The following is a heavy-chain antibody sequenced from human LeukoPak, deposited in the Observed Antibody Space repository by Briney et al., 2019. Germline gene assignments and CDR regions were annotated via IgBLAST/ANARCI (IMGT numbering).Heavy chain of an antibody. J-gene: IGHJ6*02. Sequence: ASVKVSCKASGYTFTSYDINWVRQATGQGLEWMGWMNPNSGNTGYAQKFQGRVTMTRNTSISTAYMELSSLRSEDTAVYYCARLTIHSSSWYRPYYYYGMDVWGQGTTVTVSS. CDR1: GYTFTSYD. CDR3: ARLTIHSSSWYRPYYYYGMDV. CDR2: MNPNSGNT. D-gene: IGHD6-13*01. V-gene: IGHV1-8*01.